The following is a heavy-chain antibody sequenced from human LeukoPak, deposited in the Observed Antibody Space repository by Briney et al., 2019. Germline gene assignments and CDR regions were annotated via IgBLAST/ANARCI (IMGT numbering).Heavy chain of an antibody. V-gene: IGHV1-18*01. CDR1: GYTFSSYG. D-gene: IGHD2-8*02. J-gene: IGHJ3*02. CDR3: ARDYYGTGGSGYWTDVFDI. CDR2: INTYNGNT. Sequence: ASVKVSCEASGYTFSSYGISWVRQAPGQGLEWTGWINTYNGNTYYAQKVQGRVTMTTDTSTSTASMELRSLRSDDTALYYCARDYYGTGGSGYWTDVFDIWGQGTMVSVSS.